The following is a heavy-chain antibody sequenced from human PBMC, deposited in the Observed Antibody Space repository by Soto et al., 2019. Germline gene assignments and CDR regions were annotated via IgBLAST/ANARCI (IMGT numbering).Heavy chain of an antibody. CDR3: AKGDNLGPKTGYAFDP. V-gene: IGHV6-1*01. CDR2: TYFRSKWYN. Sequence: SQPLSLTCGMSGESVASETAVWNCLIPSPSRVLEWLGRTYFRSKWYNDYAVSVKSRIIINPDTSNNQFSLQLNSVTPEDTAVYFCAKGDNLGPKTGYAFDPWGQGSMGTVS. CDR1: GESVASETAV. J-gene: IGHJ5*02. D-gene: IGHD5-12*01.